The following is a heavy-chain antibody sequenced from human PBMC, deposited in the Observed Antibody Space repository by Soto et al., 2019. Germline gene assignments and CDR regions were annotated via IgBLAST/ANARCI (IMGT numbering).Heavy chain of an antibody. CDR3: ARDRWSGIAELRERDFQH. J-gene: IGHJ1*01. CDR2: ISAYNGNT. Sequence: GASVKVSCKASGYTFTSYGISWVRQAPGQGLEWMGWISAYNGNTNYAQKLQGRVTMTTDTSTSTAYMELRSLRSDDTAVYYCARDRWSGIAELRERDFQHWGQGTLVTVSS. CDR1: GYTFTSYG. D-gene: IGHD6-13*01. V-gene: IGHV1-18*01.